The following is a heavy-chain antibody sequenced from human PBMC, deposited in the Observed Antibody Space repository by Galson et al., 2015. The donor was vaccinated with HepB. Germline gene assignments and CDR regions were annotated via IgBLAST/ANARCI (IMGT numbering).Heavy chain of an antibody. CDR3: ARTTVVTPRYSTYAFDI. CDR1: GGTFSSYT. J-gene: IGHJ3*02. D-gene: IGHD4-23*01. V-gene: IGHV1-69*02. CDR2: IIPILGIA. Sequence: SVKVSCKASGGTFSSYTISWVRQAPGQGLEWMGRIIPILGIANYAQKFQGRVTITADKSTSTAYMELSSLRSEDTAVYYCARTTVVTPRYSTYAFDIWGQGTMVTVSS.